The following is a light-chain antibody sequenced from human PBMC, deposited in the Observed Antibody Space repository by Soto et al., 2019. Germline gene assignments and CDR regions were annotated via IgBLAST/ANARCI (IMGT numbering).Light chain of an antibody. J-gene: IGKJ5*01. CDR2: YTS. V-gene: IGKV3-20*01. Sequence: EIVMTQSPGTLSLSPGDRATLSCRASQSVTSNYSSWYQRKPGQAPRLLIYYTSSRDTGVPDRFSGSGSGTDFTLTISRLEPDDFAVYYCQQYGSSPPFAFGQGTRLEIK. CDR3: QQYGSSPPFA. CDR1: QSVTSNY.